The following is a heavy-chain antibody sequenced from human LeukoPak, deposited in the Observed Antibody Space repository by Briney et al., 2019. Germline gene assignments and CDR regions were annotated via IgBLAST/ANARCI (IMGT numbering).Heavy chain of an antibody. D-gene: IGHD1-26*01. V-gene: IGHV3-23*01. Sequence: PGGSLRLSCAASGFTFSSYAMSWVRQAPGKGLEWVSSISKGVGSTFYADSVKGRFTISRDNSKNTLYLQMNSLRAEDTAVYYCAKDRGWWELHFDYWGQGTLVTVSS. CDR3: AKDRGWWELHFDY. CDR1: GFTFSSYA. CDR2: ISKGVGST. J-gene: IGHJ4*02.